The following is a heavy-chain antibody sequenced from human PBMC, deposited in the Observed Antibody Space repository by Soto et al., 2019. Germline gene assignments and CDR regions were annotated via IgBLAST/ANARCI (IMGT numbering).Heavy chain of an antibody. Sequence: ASVKVSCKASGYTFTSYGISWVRQAPGQGLEWMGWISAYNGNTNYAQKLQGRVTMTTDTSTSTAYMELRSLRSDDMAVYYCARTEKVYYYYYMDVWGKGTTVTVSS. CDR1: GYTFTSYG. V-gene: IGHV1-18*03. CDR2: ISAYNGNT. J-gene: IGHJ6*03. CDR3: ARTEKVYYYYYMDV.